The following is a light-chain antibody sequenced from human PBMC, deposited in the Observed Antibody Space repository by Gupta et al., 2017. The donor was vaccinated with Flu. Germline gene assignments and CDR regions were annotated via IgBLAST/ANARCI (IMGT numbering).Light chain of an antibody. V-gene: IGLV1-40*01. CDR3: QSYDSSLNGYV. J-gene: IGLJ7*01. CDR1: SCNSGAGND. CDR2: GNS. Sequence: TISGTGSSCNSGAGNDVHGYQQRPGTAPKLLIYGNSNRPSGGPDRFSGSKSGSAASLAITGLQADDEADYYCQSYDSSLNGYVFGRGTQLTVL.